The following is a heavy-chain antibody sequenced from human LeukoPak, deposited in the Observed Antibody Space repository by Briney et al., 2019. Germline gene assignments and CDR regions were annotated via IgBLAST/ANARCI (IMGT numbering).Heavy chain of an antibody. V-gene: IGHV3-30-3*01. J-gene: IGHJ4*02. CDR3: ARALRGVTTSSFDY. Sequence: GGSLRLSCAASGFTFSSYAMHWVRQAPGKGLEWVAVISYDGSNKYYADSVKGRFTISRDNSKNTLYLQMNSLRAEDTAVYYFARALRGVTTSSFDYWGQGTLVTVSS. CDR2: ISYDGSNK. CDR1: GFTFSSYA. D-gene: IGHD4-17*01.